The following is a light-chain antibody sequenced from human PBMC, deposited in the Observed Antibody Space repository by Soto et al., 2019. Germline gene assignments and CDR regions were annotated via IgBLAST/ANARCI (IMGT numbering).Light chain of an antibody. J-gene: IGKJ1*01. CDR3: QQYGSSPT. CDR1: QSVGSNY. Sequence: EIVLTQSPGTLSLSPEERATLSCRASQSVGSNYLAWYQQKPGQAPRLLIYSASSRATGIPDRFSGSGSGTDFTLTISRLEPEDFVVYYCQQYGSSPTFGQGTKVEIK. V-gene: IGKV3-20*01. CDR2: SAS.